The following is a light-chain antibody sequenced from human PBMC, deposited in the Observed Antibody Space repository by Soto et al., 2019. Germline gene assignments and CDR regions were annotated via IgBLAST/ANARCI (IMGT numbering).Light chain of an antibody. CDR3: QQYGSSPIT. Sequence: EIVLTQSPGTLPLSPGERVTLSCRASQSIMNNYLAWYQQKPCQAPRLLIYGASSRVTGIPDRFSGSGSGTDFTLTISRLEPEDFAVYHWQQYGSSPITFGQGTRLEIK. CDR1: QSIMNNY. V-gene: IGKV3-20*01. CDR2: GAS. J-gene: IGKJ5*01.